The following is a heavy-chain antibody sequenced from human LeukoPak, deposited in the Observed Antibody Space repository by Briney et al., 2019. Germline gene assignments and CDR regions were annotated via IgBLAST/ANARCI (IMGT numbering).Heavy chain of an antibody. CDR3: ARDGGIAVAGSIDY. D-gene: IGHD6-19*01. J-gene: IGHJ4*02. V-gene: IGHV3-7*05. CDR2: IKQDGSDK. Sequence: GGSLRLSCAASGFTFSTYWMTWVRQGPGTGLEWVANIKQDGSDKYYVDSVKGRFTISRDNAKNSLYLQMNSLRVEDTAVYYCARDGGIAVAGSIDYWGQGTLVTVSS. CDR1: GFTFSTYW.